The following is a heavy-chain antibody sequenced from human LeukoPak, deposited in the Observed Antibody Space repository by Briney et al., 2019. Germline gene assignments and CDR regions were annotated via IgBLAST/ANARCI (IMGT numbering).Heavy chain of an antibody. V-gene: IGHV4-59*01. CDR2: IYYSGST. D-gene: IGHD2-15*01. CDR3: ARGGLYCSGGSCYSTFDY. J-gene: IGHJ4*02. Sequence: SETLSLTCTVSGGSISSYYWSWIRQPPGKGLEWIGYIYYSGSTNYNPSLKSRVTISVDTSKNQFSLKLSSVTAADTAVYYCARGGLYCSGGSCYSTFDYWGQGTLVTVSS. CDR1: GGSISSYY.